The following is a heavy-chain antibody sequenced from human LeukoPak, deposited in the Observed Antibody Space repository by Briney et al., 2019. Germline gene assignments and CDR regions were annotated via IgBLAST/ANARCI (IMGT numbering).Heavy chain of an antibody. CDR3: ARARMEYCSSTSCYIRREYDY. D-gene: IGHD2-2*02. CDR1: GGSISSGGYS. J-gene: IGHJ4*02. CDR2: IYHSGST. V-gene: IGHV4-30-2*01. Sequence: QPSQTLSLTCAVSGGSISSGGYSWSWIRQPPGKGLEWIGYIYHSGSTYYNPSLKSRVTISVDRSKNQFSLKLGSVTAADTAVYYCARARMEYCSSTSCYIRREYDYWGQGTLVTVSS.